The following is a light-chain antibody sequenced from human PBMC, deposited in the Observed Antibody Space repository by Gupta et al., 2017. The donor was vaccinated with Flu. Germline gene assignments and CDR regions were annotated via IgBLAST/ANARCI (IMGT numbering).Light chain of an antibody. CDR3: ATWGDRLKGVG. CDR1: TSNFGSHY. J-gene: IGLJ2*01. Sequence: SVLTPPPSASGTLGPRVIISCSGSTSNFGSHYVYWYQLLPGTASKLVIFRNYPRPSGVPDRLPGTKTGTSASLDISGLRSEDEADYYCATWGDRLKGVGCGGGTK. CDR2: RNY. V-gene: IGLV1-47*01.